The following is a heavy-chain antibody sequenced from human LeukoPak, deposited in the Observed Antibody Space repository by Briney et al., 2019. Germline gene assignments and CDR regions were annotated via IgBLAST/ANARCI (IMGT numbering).Heavy chain of an antibody. Sequence: GASVKVSCKASGYTFTSYGISWVRQAPGQGLEWMGWISAYNGNTNYAQKLQGRVTMTTDTSTSTAYMELRSLRSDDTAVYYCARLREMATIMWYYGMDVWGQGTTVTVSS. J-gene: IGHJ6*02. CDR3: ARLREMATIMWYYGMDV. V-gene: IGHV1-18*01. D-gene: IGHD5-24*01. CDR2: ISAYNGNT. CDR1: GYTFTSYG.